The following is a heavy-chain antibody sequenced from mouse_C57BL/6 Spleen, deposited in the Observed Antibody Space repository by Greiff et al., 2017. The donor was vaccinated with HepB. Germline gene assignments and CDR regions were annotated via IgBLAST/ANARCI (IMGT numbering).Heavy chain of an antibody. CDR3: ATGGICNGKTPLCFDG. V-gene: IGHV5-4*03. CDR1: GFTFSSYA. CDR2: ISDGGRYN. D-gene: IGHD1-1*01. Sequence: EVKLMESGGGLVKPGGSLKLSCAASGFTFSSYAMCWVSQSPEKGLEWVATISDGGRYNYYQDNVKGPCTITRDNAKNNLYLQMSHLTSEDTAMYYCATGGICNGKTPLCFDGWGTGPTVTVSS. J-gene: IGHJ1*03.